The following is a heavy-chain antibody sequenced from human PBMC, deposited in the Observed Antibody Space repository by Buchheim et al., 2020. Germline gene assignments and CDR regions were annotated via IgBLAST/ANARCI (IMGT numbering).Heavy chain of an antibody. CDR3: ARRPTVTHWFDP. D-gene: IGHD4-11*01. V-gene: IGHV4-30-4*07. CDR2: IYYSGST. CDR1: GGSISSGGYS. Sequence: QVQLQESGPGLVKPSQTLSLTCAVSGGSISSGGYSWSWIRQPPGKGLEWIGYIYYSGSTYYNPSLKRRVTITVDTSKSQVALKLSSVTAADTAVYYCARRPTVTHWFDPWGQGTL. J-gene: IGHJ5*02.